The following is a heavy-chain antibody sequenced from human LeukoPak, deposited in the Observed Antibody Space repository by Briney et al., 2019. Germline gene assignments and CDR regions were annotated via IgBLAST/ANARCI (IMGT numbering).Heavy chain of an antibody. D-gene: IGHD6-13*01. CDR1: GGSFSGYY. CDR2: INHSGSA. Sequence: SETLSLTCAVYGGSFSGYYWCWIRQPPGKGLEWIGEINHSGSANYNPSLKSRVTISVDTSKNQFSLKLSSVTAADTAVYYCARGFSRYSSSWYQDYWGQGTLVTVSS. CDR3: ARGFSRYSSSWYQDY. V-gene: IGHV4-34*01. J-gene: IGHJ4*02.